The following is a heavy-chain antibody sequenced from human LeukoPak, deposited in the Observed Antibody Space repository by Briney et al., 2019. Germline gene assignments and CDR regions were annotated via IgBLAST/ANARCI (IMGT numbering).Heavy chain of an antibody. J-gene: IGHJ4*02. V-gene: IGHV3-64D*06. Sequence: GGSLRPSCSASGFSFRTLAMHWVRQAPRRGLEYLAVIGGDDVTAYFADSVKGRFTVSRDISTNTLYLQMTSLRPEDTAVYYCVRDLWGFDYWGQGTLVTVSS. CDR1: GFSFRTLA. CDR3: VRDLWGFDY. CDR2: IGGDDVTA. D-gene: IGHD1-26*01.